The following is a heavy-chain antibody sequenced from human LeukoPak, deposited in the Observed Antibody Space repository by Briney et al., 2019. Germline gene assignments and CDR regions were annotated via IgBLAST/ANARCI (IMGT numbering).Heavy chain of an antibody. Sequence: SETLSLTCTVSGDSISSSFYYWGWIRQSPGKGLEWIGSVYYSGSTYYNPSLKSRVTISVDTSKNQFSLRLSSVTAADTAVYFCMRHEEEDGYNAKPFDFWGQGTLVTVSS. J-gene: IGHJ4*02. CDR2: VYYSGST. CDR3: MRHEEEDGYNAKPFDF. D-gene: IGHD5-24*01. CDR1: GDSISSSFYY. V-gene: IGHV4-39*01.